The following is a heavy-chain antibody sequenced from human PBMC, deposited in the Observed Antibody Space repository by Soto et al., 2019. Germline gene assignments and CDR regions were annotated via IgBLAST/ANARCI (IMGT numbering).Heavy chain of an antibody. J-gene: IGHJ4*02. CDR1: GFTFSSYA. CDR3: TKQLGIAVATGY. D-gene: IGHD6-19*01. CDR2: ISGSGGST. V-gene: IGHV3-23*01. Sequence: HPGGSLRLSCAASGFTFSSYAMSWVRQAPGKGLEWASAISGSGGSTYYADSVKGRFTISRDNSKNTLYLQMNSLRAEDTAVYYCTKQLGIAVATGYWGQGTLVTVSS.